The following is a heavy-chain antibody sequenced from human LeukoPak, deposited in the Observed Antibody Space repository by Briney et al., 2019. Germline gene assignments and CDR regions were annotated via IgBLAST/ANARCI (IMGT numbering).Heavy chain of an antibody. Sequence: SVKVSCKASGGTFSSYAISWVRQAPGQGLEWMGGIIPIFGTANYAQKFQGRATITADESTSTAYMELSSLRSEDTAVYYCARGAGYSSSWYVYYFDYWGQGTLVTVSS. CDR1: GGTFSSYA. CDR3: ARGAGYSSSWYVYYFDY. V-gene: IGHV1-69*13. J-gene: IGHJ4*02. D-gene: IGHD6-13*01. CDR2: IIPIFGTA.